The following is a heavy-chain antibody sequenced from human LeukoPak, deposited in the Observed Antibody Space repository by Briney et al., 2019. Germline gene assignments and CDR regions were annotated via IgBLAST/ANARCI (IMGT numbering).Heavy chain of an antibody. Sequence: PSETLSLTCTVSGGSVSSSSYYWGWIRQPPGKGLEWIGSFYYSGSTYYNPSLKSRVTISVDTSKNQFSLKLSSVTAADTAVYYCARQELGDSSGYNFPFDYWGQGTLVTVSS. D-gene: IGHD3-22*01. CDR1: GGSVSSSSYY. CDR2: FYYSGST. CDR3: ARQELGDSSGYNFPFDY. J-gene: IGHJ4*02. V-gene: IGHV4-39*01.